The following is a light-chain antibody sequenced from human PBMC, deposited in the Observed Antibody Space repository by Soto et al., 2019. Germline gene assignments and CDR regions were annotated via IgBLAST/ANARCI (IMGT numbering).Light chain of an antibody. J-gene: IGLJ2*01. Sequence: QTVVTQPPSVSGAPGQRVTISCTGSSSNIGAGYDVHWYQQLPGTATKLLIYGNSNRPSGVPDRFSGSKSGTSASLAITGLQAEDEADYYCQSYDSSLSGHVVFGGGTQLTVL. CDR2: GNS. CDR1: SSNIGAGYD. V-gene: IGLV1-40*01. CDR3: QSYDSSLSGHVV.